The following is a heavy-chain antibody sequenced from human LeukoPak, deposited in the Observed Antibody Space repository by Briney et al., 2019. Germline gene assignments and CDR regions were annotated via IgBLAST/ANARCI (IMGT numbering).Heavy chain of an antibody. J-gene: IGHJ4*02. CDR1: GFTFRNYW. Sequence: RSGGSLRLSCAASGFTFRNYWMHWVRQAPGKGLVWVSRINSDWSTTSYADSVKGRFTISRDNAKNTLYLQMNSLRAEDTAVYYCASQYYYDTSGHYRERDYWGQGILVTVSS. V-gene: IGHV3-74*01. CDR2: INSDWSTT. D-gene: IGHD3-22*01. CDR3: ASQYYYDTSGHYRERDY.